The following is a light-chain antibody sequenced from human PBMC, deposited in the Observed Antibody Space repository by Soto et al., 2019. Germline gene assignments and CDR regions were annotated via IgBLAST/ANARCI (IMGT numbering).Light chain of an antibody. Sequence: IVMTQSPDSLAVSLGERATINCKSSQSVLYSSHHMNCLAWYQQKPGQPPKLLIYWASTRESGVPDRFSGSGSGTDFTLTTSSLQAEDVAVYYCQQYYSTPLTFGGGTKVEIK. V-gene: IGKV4-1*01. CDR3: QQYYSTPLT. CDR1: QSVLYSSHHMNC. J-gene: IGKJ4*01. CDR2: WAS.